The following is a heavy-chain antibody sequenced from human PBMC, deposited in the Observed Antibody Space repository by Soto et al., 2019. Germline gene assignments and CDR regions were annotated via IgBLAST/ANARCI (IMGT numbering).Heavy chain of an antibody. Sequence: LRLSCAASGFTFDDYAMHWVRQAPGKGLEWVSGISWNSGSIGYADSVKGRFTISRDNAKNSLYLQMNSLRAEDTALYYCAKDTGGGGMDVWGQGTTVTVSS. CDR1: GFTFDDYA. V-gene: IGHV3-9*01. CDR2: ISWNSGSI. D-gene: IGHD3-10*01. CDR3: AKDTGGGGMDV. J-gene: IGHJ6*02.